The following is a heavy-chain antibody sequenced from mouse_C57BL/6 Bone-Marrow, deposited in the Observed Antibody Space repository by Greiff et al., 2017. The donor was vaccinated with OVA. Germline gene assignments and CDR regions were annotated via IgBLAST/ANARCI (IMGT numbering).Heavy chain of an antibody. Sequence: EVKLVESGGGLVQPGGSLSLSCAASGFTFTAYYISLFRPPPCPSLAWLGFIRNKANGYTTEYSASVKGRFTISRDNSQSILYLQMNALRAEDSATYYCARKTALDYWGQGTTLTVSS. CDR3: ARKTALDY. CDR2: IRNKANGYTT. J-gene: IGHJ2*01. D-gene: IGHD3-2*01. CDR1: GFTFTAYY. V-gene: IGHV7-3*01.